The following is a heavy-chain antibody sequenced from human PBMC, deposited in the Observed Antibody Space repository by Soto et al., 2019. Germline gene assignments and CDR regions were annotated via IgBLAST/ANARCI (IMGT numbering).Heavy chain of an antibody. CDR3: ARDHYVYDILTCYGYYYGMDV. V-gene: IGHV4-30-4*01. D-gene: IGHD3-9*01. J-gene: IGHJ6*02. CDR1: GCSISSGDYY. CDR2: IYYSGST. Sequence: QVQLQESGPGLVKPSQTLSLTCTVSGCSISSGDYYWSWIRQPPGKGLEWIGYIYYSGSTYYNPSLKSRVTISVDTSKNQFSLKLSSVTAADTAVYYCARDHYVYDILTCYGYYYGMDVWGQGTTVTVSS.